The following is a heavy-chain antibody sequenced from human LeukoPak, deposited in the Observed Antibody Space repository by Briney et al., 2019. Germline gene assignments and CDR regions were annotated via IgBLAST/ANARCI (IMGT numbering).Heavy chain of an antibody. Sequence: PSETLSLTCTVSGGSISSYYWSWIRQPPGRGLEWIGYIYSSGSTDYNPSLKSRVTISVDTSKNQFSLKVSSVTAADTAVYYCASLTTADAFDIWGQGTMVTVSS. V-gene: IGHV4-59*01. CDR2: IYSSGST. CDR3: ASLTTADAFDI. CDR1: GGSISSYY. D-gene: IGHD3-22*01. J-gene: IGHJ3*02.